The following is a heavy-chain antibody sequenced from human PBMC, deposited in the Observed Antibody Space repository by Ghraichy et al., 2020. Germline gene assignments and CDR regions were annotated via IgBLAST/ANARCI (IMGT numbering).Heavy chain of an antibody. D-gene: IGHD6-19*01. J-gene: IGHJ4*02. CDR2: ISGSGGST. CDR1: GFTFSSSA. Sequence: GGSLRLSCAASGFTFSSSAMTWVRQAPGKGLEWVSVISGSGGSTYYADSVKGRFTISRDNSKNTLYLQMNSLRVEDTAIYYCAKRLISNGWYEVIDYWGQGTLVTVSS. V-gene: IGHV3-23*01. CDR3: AKRLISNGWYEVIDY.